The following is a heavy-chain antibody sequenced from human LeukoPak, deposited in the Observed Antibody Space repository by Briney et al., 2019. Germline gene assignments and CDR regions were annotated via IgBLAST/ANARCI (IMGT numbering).Heavy chain of an antibody. CDR1: GFAFSDYY. CDR2: ISSSGSTI. J-gene: IGHJ4*02. Sequence: GGSLRLSCAASGFAFSDYYMSWIRQAPGKRLEWVSYISSSGSTIYYADSVKGRFTISRDNSKNTLFLQMNSLRVEDTAVYHCAKVDCSDGGCYLGDYWGQGTQVTVSS. D-gene: IGHD2-15*01. CDR3: AKVDCSDGGCYLGDY. V-gene: IGHV3-11*04.